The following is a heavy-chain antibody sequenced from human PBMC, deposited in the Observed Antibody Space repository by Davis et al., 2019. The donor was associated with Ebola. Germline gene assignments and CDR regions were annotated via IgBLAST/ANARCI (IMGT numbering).Heavy chain of an antibody. Sequence: LRLSCAVSGGSISSGGYSWSWIRQPPGKGLEWIGYIYYSGSTYYNPSLKSRVTISVDTSKNQFSLKLSSVTAADTAVYYCVALAATGFDYWGQGTLVTVSS. CDR2: IYYSGST. CDR1: GGSISSGGYS. D-gene: IGHD6-6*01. V-gene: IGHV4-30-4*07. J-gene: IGHJ4*02. CDR3: VALAATGFDY.